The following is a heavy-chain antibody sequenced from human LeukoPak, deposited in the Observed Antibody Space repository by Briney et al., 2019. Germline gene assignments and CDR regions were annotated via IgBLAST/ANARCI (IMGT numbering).Heavy chain of an antibody. D-gene: IGHD4-17*01. CDR3: ARDSHGDGDYYY. CDR2: INSDGSTT. CDR1: GFTFSSYW. Sequence: PGGSLRLSCAASGFTFSSYWMHWVRHAPGKGLVWVSRINSDGSTTSFADSVKGRFTITRDNAKNTLYLQRNSLRAEDTAVYYCARDSHGDGDYYYWGQGTLVTVSS. J-gene: IGHJ4*02. V-gene: IGHV3-74*01.